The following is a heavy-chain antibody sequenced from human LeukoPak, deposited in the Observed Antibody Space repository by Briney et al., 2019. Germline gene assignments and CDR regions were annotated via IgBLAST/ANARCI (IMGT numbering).Heavy chain of an antibody. V-gene: IGHV3-23*01. J-gene: IGHJ4*02. CDR3: AETNGYYSD. Sequence: GGSLRLSCAASGFTFSSYGMNWVRQAPGNGLEWVSGISGSGGTTYYADSVKGRFTISRDNSKNSLSLQVSSLRAEDTAVYYCAETNGYYSDWGQGTLVTVSS. CDR2: ISGSGGTT. CDR1: GFTFSSYG. D-gene: IGHD3-22*01.